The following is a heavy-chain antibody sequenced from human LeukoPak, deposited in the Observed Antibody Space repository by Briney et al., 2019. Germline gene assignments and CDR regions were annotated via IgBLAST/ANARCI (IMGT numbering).Heavy chain of an antibody. CDR2: ISGSGGST. V-gene: IGHV3-23*01. J-gene: IGHJ3*02. CDR3: ANSPPYYGSGSHAFDI. Sequence: GGSLRLSCAASGFTFSSYGMHWVRQAPGKGLEWVSAISGSGGSTYYADSVKGRFTISRDNSKNTLYLQMNSLRAEDTAVYYCANSPPYYGSGSHAFDIWGQGTMVTVSS. D-gene: IGHD3-10*01. CDR1: GFTFSSYG.